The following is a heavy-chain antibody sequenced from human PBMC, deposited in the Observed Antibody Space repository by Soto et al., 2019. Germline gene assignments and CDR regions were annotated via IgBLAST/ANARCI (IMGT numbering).Heavy chain of an antibody. CDR1: GGSISSYY. D-gene: IGHD3-3*01. CDR2: IYYSGST. CDR3: ARRQSPCKFLEWST. V-gene: IGHV4-59*08. J-gene: IGHJ3*01. Sequence: QVRLQESGPGLVKPSETLSLTCTVSGGSISSYYWSWIRQPPGKGLEWIGYIYYSGSTNYNPSLKSRVTISGDTSKNQFSLKLSSVTAADTAVYYCARRQSPCKFLEWSTCGQGTMVTVSS.